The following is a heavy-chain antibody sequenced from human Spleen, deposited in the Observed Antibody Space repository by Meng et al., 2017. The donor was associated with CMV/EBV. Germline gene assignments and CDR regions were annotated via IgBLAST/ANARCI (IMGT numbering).Heavy chain of an antibody. V-gene: IGHV1-69*05. CDR2: IIPVFGTA. Sequence: SVKVSCKASGDTLSNYAFNWVRQAPGQGLEWMGGIIPVFGTANYAQKFQGRVTITMEDLTTTVYMDLSSLRSEDTAVYYCARDRGFLASNWFDPWGQGTLVTVSS. CDR3: ARDRGFLASNWFDP. J-gene: IGHJ5*02. D-gene: IGHD5-12*01. CDR1: GDTLSNYA.